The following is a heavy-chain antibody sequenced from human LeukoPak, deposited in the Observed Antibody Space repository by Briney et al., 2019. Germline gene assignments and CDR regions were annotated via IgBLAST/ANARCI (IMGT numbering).Heavy chain of an antibody. CDR2: INPSVGST. CDR3: ARDEIYCSSTSCYHDLFDY. D-gene: IGHD2-2*01. CDR1: GYTFTSYY. V-gene: IGHV1-46*01. Sequence: ASVKVSCKASGYTFTSYYMHWVRQAPGQGLEWMGIINPSVGSTSYAQKFQGRVTMTRDTSTSTVYMELSSLRSEDTAVYYCARDEIYCSSTSCYHDLFDYWGQGTLVTVSS. J-gene: IGHJ4*02.